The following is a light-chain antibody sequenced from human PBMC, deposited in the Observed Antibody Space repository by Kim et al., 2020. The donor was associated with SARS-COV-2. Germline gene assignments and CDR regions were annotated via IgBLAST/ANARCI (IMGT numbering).Light chain of an antibody. V-gene: IGKV3-15*01. Sequence: EKVVTQSPATLSVSPGERVTLSCRASQSVSSDLAGYQQKPGQPPSLLIYGASTRAPGIPARFSGSGSGTEFTLTISSLQSEDFAVNYCRQYDNWPQTFGQGTKVDIK. CDR1: QSVSSD. CDR3: RQYDNWPQT. CDR2: GAS. J-gene: IGKJ1*01.